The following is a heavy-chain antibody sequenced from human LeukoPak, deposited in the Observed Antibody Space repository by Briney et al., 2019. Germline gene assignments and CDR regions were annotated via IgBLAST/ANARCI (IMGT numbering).Heavy chain of an antibody. CDR3: ARAFTYSSSWYGKNPWFDP. V-gene: IGHV1-18*01. Sequence: GASVKVSCKASGGTFTSYGISWVRQAPGQGLEWMGWISAYNGNTNYAQKLQGRVTMTTDTSTSTAYMELRSLRSDDTAVYYCARAFTYSSSWYGKNPWFDPWGQGTLVTVSS. CDR1: GGTFTSYG. CDR2: ISAYNGNT. J-gene: IGHJ5*02. D-gene: IGHD6-13*01.